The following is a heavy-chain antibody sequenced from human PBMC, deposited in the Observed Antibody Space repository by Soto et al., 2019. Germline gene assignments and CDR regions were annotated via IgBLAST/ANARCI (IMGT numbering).Heavy chain of an antibody. CDR3: ARVTSGSFYFDY. D-gene: IGHD3-10*01. J-gene: IGHJ4*02. Sequence: PSATLSLTCAVSGGSISSGGYSWSWIRQPPGKGLEWIGYIYHSGSTYYNPSLKSRVTISVDRSKNQFSLKLSSVTAADTAVYYCARVTSGSFYFDYWGQGTLVTVSS. CDR2: IYHSGST. V-gene: IGHV4-30-2*01. CDR1: GGSISSGGYS.